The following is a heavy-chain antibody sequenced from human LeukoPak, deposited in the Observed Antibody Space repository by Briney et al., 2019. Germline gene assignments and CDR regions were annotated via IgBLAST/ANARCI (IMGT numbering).Heavy chain of an antibody. CDR2: IESNGGDK. V-gene: IGHV3-7*01. J-gene: IGHJ4*02. CDR1: GFSFSIYW. Sequence: GGSLRLSCAASGFSFSIYWMSWIRQTPGKGLEYVVNIESNGGDKYYVDSVKGRFTISRDNAKNSLYLQMNSLRAEDTAVYYCASAVRGSSVDYWSQGTLVTVSS. CDR3: ASAVRGSSVDY.